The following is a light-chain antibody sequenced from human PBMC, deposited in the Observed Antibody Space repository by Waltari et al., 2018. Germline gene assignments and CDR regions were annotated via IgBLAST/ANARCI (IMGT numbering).Light chain of an antibody. CDR3: SSFTRTNSWV. CDR1: RSDVGAYNY. CDR2: DVN. J-gene: IGLJ3*02. V-gene: IGLV2-14*03. Sequence: HSALAQPASVSGSPGQSITISCTGTRSDVGAYNYVSWYQHHPGKAPRLMIYDVNNRPSGVSNRFSGSKSGNTASLTISGLQAEDEADYYCSSFTRTNSWVFGGGTKVTVL.